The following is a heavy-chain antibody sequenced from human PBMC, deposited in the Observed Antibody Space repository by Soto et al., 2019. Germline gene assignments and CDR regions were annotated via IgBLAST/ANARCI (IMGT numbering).Heavy chain of an antibody. Sequence: GGSLRLSCAASGFTFSSYAMSWVRQAPGKGLEWVSAISGSGGSTYYADSVKGRFTISRDNSKNTLYLQMNSLRAEDTAVYYCAKEKKKDYYDFWSGYSSWGQGTLVTVSS. CDR3: AKEKKKDYYDFWSGYSS. CDR1: GFTFSSYA. J-gene: IGHJ4*02. D-gene: IGHD3-3*01. CDR2: ISGSGGST. V-gene: IGHV3-23*01.